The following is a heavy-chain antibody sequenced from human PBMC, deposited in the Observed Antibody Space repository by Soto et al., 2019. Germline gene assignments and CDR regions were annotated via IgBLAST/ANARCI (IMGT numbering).Heavy chain of an antibody. D-gene: IGHD3-22*01. CDR1: GGSISSYY. V-gene: IGHV4-59*01. J-gene: IGHJ5*02. CDR3: ARAYSSLSWLDP. CDR2: IYSSGIT. Sequence: SETLSLTCTVSGGSISSYYWSWIRQPPGKGLEWIGYIYSSGITKYNPSLKSRITISIDTSKNQFSLKLSSVTAADTAFYYCARAYSSLSWLDPWGQGTLVTVSS.